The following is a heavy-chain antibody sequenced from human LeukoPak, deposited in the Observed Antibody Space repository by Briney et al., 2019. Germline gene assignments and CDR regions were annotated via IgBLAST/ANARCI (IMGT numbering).Heavy chain of an antibody. J-gene: IGHJ3*02. V-gene: IGHV4-59*01. CDR3: AKSNGYGLVDI. Sequence: SGTLSLTCAVSGGSINNYYWSWIRQPPGKGLEWIGYIYDSGSTNYNPSLKSRVTTSLDTSKNQVSLELGSVTAADTAVYYCAKSNGYGLVDIWGQGTMVTVSS. CDR1: GGSINNYY. D-gene: IGHD3-10*01. CDR2: IYDSGST.